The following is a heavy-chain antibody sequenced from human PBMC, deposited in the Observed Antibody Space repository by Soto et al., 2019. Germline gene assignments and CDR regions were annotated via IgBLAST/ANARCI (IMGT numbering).Heavy chain of an antibody. Sequence: QVQLQESGPGLVKPSETLSLTCTVSGDSMTKYYWSWIRQPAGKGLEWIGRVYMSGSTNYNPSLKSRVTMPIDTSNNHFSLDLKSVTAADTAVYYCARTVGAAYYFDFWGQGALVTVSS. CDR2: VYMSGST. V-gene: IGHV4-4*07. J-gene: IGHJ4*02. CDR1: GDSMTKYY. CDR3: ARTVGAAYYFDF. D-gene: IGHD1-26*01.